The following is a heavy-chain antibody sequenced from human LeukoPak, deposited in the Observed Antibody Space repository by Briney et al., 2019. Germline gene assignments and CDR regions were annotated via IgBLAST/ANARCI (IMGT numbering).Heavy chain of an antibody. CDR3: AKEHYYYDSTGPLDS. CDR1: GFTFDDYA. Sequence: GGSLRLSCAASGFTFDDYAMHWVRQAPGKGLEWVSGLSWNSGTIGYADSVKGRFTISRDNAKNSLYLQMNSLRPEDTALYFCAKEHYYYDSTGPLDSWGQGTLVTVSS. CDR2: LSWNSGTI. V-gene: IGHV3-9*01. J-gene: IGHJ4*02. D-gene: IGHD3-22*01.